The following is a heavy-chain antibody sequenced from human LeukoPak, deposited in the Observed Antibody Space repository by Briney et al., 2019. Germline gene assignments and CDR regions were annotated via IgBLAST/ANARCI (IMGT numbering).Heavy chain of an antibody. CDR2: IIPVFDTA. D-gene: IGHD6-6*01. V-gene: IGHV1-69*05. Sequence: SVKVSCKASGGTFSSYAISWVRQAPGQGLEWMGGIIPVFDTANYAQKFQGRVTITTDESTSTAYMELSSLRAEDTAVYYCAESIAAHYNWFDPWGQGTLVTVSS. J-gene: IGHJ5*02. CDR1: GGTFSSYA. CDR3: AESIAAHYNWFDP.